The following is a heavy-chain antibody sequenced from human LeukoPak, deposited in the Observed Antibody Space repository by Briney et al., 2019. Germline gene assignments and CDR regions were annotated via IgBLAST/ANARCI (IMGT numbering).Heavy chain of an antibody. Sequence: PGGSLRLSCAASGFTFSSYWMHWVRQAPGKGLVWVSRINSDGSSTSYADSVKGRFTISRDNSKNTLYLQMNSLRAEDTAVYYCAKDKVGATTRSYFDYWGQGTLVTVSS. D-gene: IGHD1-26*01. J-gene: IGHJ4*02. V-gene: IGHV3-74*01. CDR3: AKDKVGATTRSYFDY. CDR1: GFTFSSYW. CDR2: INSDGSST.